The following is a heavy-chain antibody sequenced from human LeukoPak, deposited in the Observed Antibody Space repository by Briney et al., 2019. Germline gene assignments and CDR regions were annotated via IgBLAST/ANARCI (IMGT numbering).Heavy chain of an antibody. V-gene: IGHV3-64*01. D-gene: IGHD6-13*01. CDR3: ARVGYTSYYYYGMDV. Sequence: GRSLRLSCAASGFTFSSYAMHWVRQAPGKGLEYVSAISSNGGSTYYANSVKGRFTISRDNSKNTLYLQMGSLRAEDMAVYYCARVGYTSYYYYGMDVWGQGTTVTVSS. CDR2: ISSNGGST. J-gene: IGHJ6*02. CDR1: GFTFSSYA.